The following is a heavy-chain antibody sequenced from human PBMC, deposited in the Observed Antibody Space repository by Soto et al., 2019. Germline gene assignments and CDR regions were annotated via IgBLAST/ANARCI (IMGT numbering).Heavy chain of an antibody. V-gene: IGHV4-59*01. D-gene: IGHD2-15*01. Sequence: SETLSLTCTVSGGSISSYYWSWIRQPPGKGLEWIGYIYYSGSTNYNPSLKSRVTISVDTSKKQFSLKLSSVTAADTAVYYCARDQGYCSGGSCYSDAFDIWGQGTMVTVSS. CDR3: ARDQGYCSGGSCYSDAFDI. J-gene: IGHJ3*02. CDR2: IYYSGST. CDR1: GGSISSYY.